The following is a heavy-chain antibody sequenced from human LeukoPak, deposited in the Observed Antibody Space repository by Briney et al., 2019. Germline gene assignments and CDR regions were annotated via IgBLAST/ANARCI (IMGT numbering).Heavy chain of an antibody. CDR2: ISSSGSTI. V-gene: IGHV3-11*04. J-gene: IGHJ3*02. Sequence: GGSLRLSCAASGFTFSDYYMSWIRQAPGKGLEWVSYISSSGSTIYYADSVKGRFTISRDNAKNSLYLQMNSLRAEDTAVYYCARALPDYYDSSGLANAFDIWGQGTMVTVSS. CDR3: ARALPDYYDSSGLANAFDI. D-gene: IGHD3-22*01. CDR1: GFTFSDYY.